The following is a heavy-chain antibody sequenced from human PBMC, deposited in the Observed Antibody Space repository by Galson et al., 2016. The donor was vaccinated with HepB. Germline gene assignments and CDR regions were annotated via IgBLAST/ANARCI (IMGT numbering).Heavy chain of an antibody. CDR2: ISYDGTSK. J-gene: IGHJ1*01. Sequence: SLRLSCAASGFTFSSCPMSWVRQAPGKGLEWVAVISYDGTSKHYADSVKGRFTISRDDSKNTLYLQMNSLRAEDTAVYYCARDRNSGSFYAYFQHWGQGTLVTVSS. V-gene: IGHV3-30*04. CDR1: GFTFSSCP. D-gene: IGHD1-26*01. CDR3: ARDRNSGSFYAYFQH.